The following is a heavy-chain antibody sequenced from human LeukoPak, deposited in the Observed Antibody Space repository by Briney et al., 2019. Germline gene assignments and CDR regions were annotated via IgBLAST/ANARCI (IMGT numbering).Heavy chain of an antibody. CDR2: ISSSSYI. D-gene: IGHD3-10*01. CDR1: GFTFSSYS. Sequence: PGGSLRLSCAASGFTFSSYSMNWVRQAPGKGLEWVSSISSSSYIYYADSVKGRFTISRDNAKNSLYLQMNSLRAEDTAVYYCARGSIPQLWFEEVNDYWGQGTLVTVSS. CDR3: ARGSIPQLWFEEVNDY. V-gene: IGHV3-21*01. J-gene: IGHJ4*02.